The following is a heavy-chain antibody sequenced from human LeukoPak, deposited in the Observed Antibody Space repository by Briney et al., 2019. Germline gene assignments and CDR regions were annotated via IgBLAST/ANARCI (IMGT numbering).Heavy chain of an antibody. Sequence: SETLSLTCAVSGGSISSGAYSWSWIRQPPRKGLEWIGYVYYSGGTYYNPSLKSRVTISVDTSKNQFSLKLSSVTAADTAVYYCARVLVGATTSFDYWGQGTLVTVSS. J-gene: IGHJ4*02. V-gene: IGHV4-30-4*07. CDR1: GGSISSGAYS. CDR2: VYYSGGT. D-gene: IGHD1-26*01. CDR3: ARVLVGATTSFDY.